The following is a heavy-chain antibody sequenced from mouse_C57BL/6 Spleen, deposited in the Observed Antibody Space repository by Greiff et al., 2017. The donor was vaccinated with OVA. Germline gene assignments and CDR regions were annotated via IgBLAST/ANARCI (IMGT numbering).Heavy chain of an antibody. CDR2: ISSGSSTI. CDR3: ARGEYYAMDY. V-gene: IGHV5-17*01. CDR1: GFTFSDYG. Sequence: EVQLQESGGGLVKPGGSLKLSCAASGFTFSDYGMHWVRQAPEKGLEWVAYISSGSSTIYYADTVKGRFTISRDNAKNTLFLQMTSLRSEDTAMYYCARGEYYAMDYWGQGTSVTVSS. J-gene: IGHJ4*01.